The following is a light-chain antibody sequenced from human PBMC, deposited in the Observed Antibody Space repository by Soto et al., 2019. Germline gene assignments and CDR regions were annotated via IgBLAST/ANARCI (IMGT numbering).Light chain of an antibody. CDR3: QQSYNTPMT. CDR1: QTINSY. Sequence: DIQMTQSPSSLSASVGDRVTITCRASQTINSYLNWYQQKPGKAPKLLIYAASSLQSGVPSRFSGSGSGTDFALTISRLQPEDVATYYCQQSYNTPMTFGQGTKVEIK. J-gene: IGKJ1*01. CDR2: AAS. V-gene: IGKV1-39*01.